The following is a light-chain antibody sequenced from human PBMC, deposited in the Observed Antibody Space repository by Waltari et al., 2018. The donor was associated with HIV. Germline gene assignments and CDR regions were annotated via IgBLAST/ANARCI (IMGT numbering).Light chain of an antibody. CDR2: WTS. Sequence: DIVMTQSPKYLTVSVGERATINCKSSQSLLYTSNNRNYLAWFQQKPGQPPKLLISWTSTRESGVPDRFSGAGSGTDFTLSISSLQAEDVAVYYCQQYYDSPYTFGQGTKLEIK. CDR3: QQYYDSPYT. V-gene: IGKV4-1*01. J-gene: IGKJ2*01. CDR1: QSLLYTSNNRNY.